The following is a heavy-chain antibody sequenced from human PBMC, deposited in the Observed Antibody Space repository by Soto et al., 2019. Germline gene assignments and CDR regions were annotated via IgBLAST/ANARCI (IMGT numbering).Heavy chain of an antibody. J-gene: IGHJ4*02. V-gene: IGHV3-30-3*01. D-gene: IGHD6-13*01. CDR3: ARDNGPIAAADGAFDY. CDR2: ISYDGSNK. Sequence: GGSLRLSCAASGFTFSSYAMHWVRQAPGKGLEWVAVISYDGSNKYYADSVKGRFTISRDNSKNTLYLQMNSLRAEDTAVYYCARDNGPIAAADGAFDYWGQGTLVTVSS. CDR1: GFTFSSYA.